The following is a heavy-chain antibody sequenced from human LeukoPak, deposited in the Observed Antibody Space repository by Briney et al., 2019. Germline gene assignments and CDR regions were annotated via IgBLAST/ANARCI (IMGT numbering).Heavy chain of an antibody. CDR3: VRDDVTLVRGAPGGYYYIMDV. D-gene: IGHD3-10*01. J-gene: IGHJ6*03. CDR1: GFTFSSYA. V-gene: IGHV3-64*01. Sequence: GGSLRLSCAASGFTFSSYAMHWVRQAPGKGLEYVSAISSNGGSTYYANSVKGRFTISRDNAKNSLYLHMNSLRAEDTAVYFCVRDDVTLVRGAPGGYYYIMDVWGKGTTVSVSS. CDR2: ISSNGGST.